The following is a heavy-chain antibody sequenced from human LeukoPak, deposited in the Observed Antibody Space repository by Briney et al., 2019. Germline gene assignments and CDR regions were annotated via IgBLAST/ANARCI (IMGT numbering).Heavy chain of an antibody. CDR3: AKAPLSIDYYYGMDV. CDR1: GFTFSSYA. Sequence: GGSLRLSCAASGFTFSSYAMHWVRQAPGKGLEWVAVISYDGSNKYYADSVKGRFTISRDNSKDTLYLQMNSLRAEDTAVYYCAKAPLSIDYYYGMDVWGQGTTVTVSS. J-gene: IGHJ6*02. D-gene: IGHD2/OR15-2a*01. CDR2: ISYDGSNK. V-gene: IGHV3-30*04.